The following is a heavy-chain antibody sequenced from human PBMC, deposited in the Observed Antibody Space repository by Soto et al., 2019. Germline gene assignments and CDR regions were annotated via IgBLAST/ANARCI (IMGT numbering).Heavy chain of an antibody. V-gene: IGHV1-58*01. CDR2: IVVGSGNT. CDR1: GFTFTSSA. CDR3: AAGLELPDGTYYNWFDP. Sequence: ASVKVSCKASGFTFTSSAVQWVRQARGQRLEWIGWIVVGSGNTNYAQKFQERVTITRDMSTSTAYMELSSLRSEDTAVYYCAAGLELPDGTYYNWFDPWGQGTLVTVSS. J-gene: IGHJ5*02. D-gene: IGHD1-7*01.